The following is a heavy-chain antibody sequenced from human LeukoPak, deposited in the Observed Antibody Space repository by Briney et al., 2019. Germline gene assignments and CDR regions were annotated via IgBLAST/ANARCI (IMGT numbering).Heavy chain of an antibody. Sequence: ASVKVSFKASGYTFTTYGITWVREAPGQGPEWMGWISGSTGNTLYAQNVQGRVTMTTDTSTSTAYMELRSLRSDDTAVYYCARVGRDCSSINCYWEDWFDPWGQGTLVIVSS. CDR3: ARVGRDCSSINCYWEDWFDP. D-gene: IGHD2-2*01. J-gene: IGHJ5*02. CDR2: ISGSTGNT. CDR1: GYTFTTYG. V-gene: IGHV1-18*01.